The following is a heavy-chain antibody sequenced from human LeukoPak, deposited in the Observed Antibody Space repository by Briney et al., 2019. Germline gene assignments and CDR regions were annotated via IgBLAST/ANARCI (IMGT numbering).Heavy chain of an antibody. J-gene: IGHJ6*03. CDR1: GGSISSYY. CDR2: IYYSGST. Sequence: PSETLSLTCTVSGGSISSYYWSWIRQPPGKGLEWIGYIYYSGSTNYNPSLKSRVTISADTSKNQFSLKLSSVTAADTAVYYCAGAGGPQYYYYYYMDVWGKGTTVTVSS. V-gene: IGHV4-59*01. CDR3: AGAGGPQYYYYYYMDV.